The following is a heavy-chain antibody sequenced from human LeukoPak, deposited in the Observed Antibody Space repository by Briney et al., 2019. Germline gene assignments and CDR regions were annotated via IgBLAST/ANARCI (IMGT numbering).Heavy chain of an antibody. J-gene: IGHJ4*02. CDR3: AKDRDKGNYYFDY. V-gene: IGHV3-30*02. CDR1: GFTFSSYG. Sequence: PGGSLRLSCAASGFTFSSYGMHWVRQAPGKGLEWVAFIRYDGSDKDYVDSVKGRFTISRDNSKNTLYLHMNSLRAEDTAVYYCAKDRDKGNYYFDYWGQGTLVTVSP. CDR2: IRYDGSDK. D-gene: IGHD1-7*01.